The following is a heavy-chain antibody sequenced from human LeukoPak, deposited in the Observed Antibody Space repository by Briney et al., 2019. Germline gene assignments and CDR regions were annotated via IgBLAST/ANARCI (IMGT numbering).Heavy chain of an antibody. CDR2: ISAHNGNT. Sequence: ASVKVSCKASGYTFTTHGIAWVRQAPGQGLEWMGWISAHNGNTNYAQSLPGRVTMTTDTSTSTAYMELRSLRSDDTAVYYCARDGYFDLWGRGTLVTVSS. CDR3: ARDGYFDL. V-gene: IGHV1-18*01. CDR1: GYTFTTHG. J-gene: IGHJ2*01.